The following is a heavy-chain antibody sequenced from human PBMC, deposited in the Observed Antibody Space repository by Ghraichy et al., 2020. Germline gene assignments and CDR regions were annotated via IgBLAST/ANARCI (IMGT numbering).Heavy chain of an antibody. D-gene: IGHD3-16*01. CDR3: TSRGISLREEWGSLDY. Sequence: GGSLRLSCAASGFTFRSHAMTWVRQPPGKGLEWVAAIGGSGAQTFYADSVRGRFTISRDNSKDTLYLHMNNLRAEDTAVYYCTSRGISLREEWGSLDYWGQGTLVTVSS. CDR1: GFTFRSHA. CDR2: IGGSGAQT. J-gene: IGHJ4*02. V-gene: IGHV3-23*01.